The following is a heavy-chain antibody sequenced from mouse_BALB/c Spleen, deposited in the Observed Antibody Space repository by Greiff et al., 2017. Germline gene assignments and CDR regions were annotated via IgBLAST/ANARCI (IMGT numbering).Heavy chain of an antibody. CDR2: IYPYNGGT. CDR3: ARRRLYYPFAY. D-gene: IGHD2-1*01. V-gene: IGHV1S29*02. CDR1: GYTFTDYN. Sequence: VQLQQSGPELVKPGASVKISCKASGYTFTDYNMHWVKQSHGKSLEWIGYIYPYNGGTGYNQKFKSKATLTVDNSSSTAYMELRSLTSEDSAVYYCARRRLYYPFAYWGQGTLVTVSA. J-gene: IGHJ3*01.